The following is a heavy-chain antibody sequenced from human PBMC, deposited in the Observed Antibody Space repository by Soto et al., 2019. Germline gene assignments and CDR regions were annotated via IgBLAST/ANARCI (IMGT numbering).Heavy chain of an antibody. CDR1: GGSLSSHY. V-gene: IGHV4-59*11. Sequence: PSVTLSLTCTVSGGSLSSHYWTWLRQPPGKGLEWIGYLSYSGSTYYNPSLTSRVPISAGTSRNQFSLKLSSVIAADTAVYYCARADPDASFSYWGQGARVTFSS. D-gene: IGHD3-16*01. CDR2: LSYSGST. CDR3: ARADPDASFSY. J-gene: IGHJ4*02.